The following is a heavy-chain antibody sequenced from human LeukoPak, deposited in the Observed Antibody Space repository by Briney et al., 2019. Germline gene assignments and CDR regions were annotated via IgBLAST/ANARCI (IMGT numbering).Heavy chain of an antibody. CDR2: IYYSGST. CDR1: GGSISSYY. V-gene: IGHV4-59*01. CDR3: ARGLPGYSGGDDAFDI. J-gene: IGHJ3*02. D-gene: IGHD2-21*01. Sequence: SETLSLTCTVSGGSISSYYWTWIRQSPGKGLEWIGYIYYSGSTNYNPSLKSRVTISVDTSKNQFSLRLSSVTAAGTAVYYCARGLPGYSGGDDAFDIWGQGTMVTVSS.